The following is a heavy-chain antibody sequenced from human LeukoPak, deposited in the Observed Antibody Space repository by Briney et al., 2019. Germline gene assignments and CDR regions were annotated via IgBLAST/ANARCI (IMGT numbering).Heavy chain of an antibody. D-gene: IGHD1-26*01. Sequence: ASVKVSCKASGGTFSGYAISWVRQAPGQGLEWMGGIIPIFGTANYAQKFQGRVTITTDESTSTAYMELSSLRSEDTAVYYCARAKYSGSPYNWFDPWGQGTLVTVSS. CDR1: GGTFSGYA. CDR3: ARAKYSGSPYNWFDP. CDR2: IIPIFGTA. V-gene: IGHV1-69*05. J-gene: IGHJ5*02.